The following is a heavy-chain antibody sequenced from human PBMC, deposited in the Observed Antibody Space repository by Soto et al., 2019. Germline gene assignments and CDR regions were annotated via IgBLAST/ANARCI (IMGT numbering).Heavy chain of an antibody. V-gene: IGHV1-8*01. D-gene: IGHD1-1*01. Sequence: QVQLVKSGAEVKKPGASVKVSCKASGYTFTSYDINWLRQATGQGLEWMGWMNPNSGNTGYAQKFRGRVTMTRNTSISTAYMELSSLRYEDTAVYYCARERTGTTSMDVWGQGTTVTVSS. CDR1: GYTFTSYD. CDR3: ARERTGTTSMDV. CDR2: MNPNSGNT. J-gene: IGHJ6*02.